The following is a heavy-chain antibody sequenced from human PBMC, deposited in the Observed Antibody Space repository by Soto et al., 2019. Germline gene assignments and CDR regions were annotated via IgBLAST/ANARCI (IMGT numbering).Heavy chain of an antibody. CDR3: ARYYSYGYSSGY. CDR2: ISSSGSYI. V-gene: IGHV3-21*01. CDR1: GFTFNSYG. D-gene: IGHD5-18*01. Sequence: HWWCMGIGCAASGFTFNSYGMKVVRQAPGKGLEWVSSISSSGSYIDYADSVKGRFTISRDNAKNSLYLEMNSLRAEDTAVYYCARYYSYGYSSGYWGQGTLVPVSS. J-gene: IGHJ4*02.